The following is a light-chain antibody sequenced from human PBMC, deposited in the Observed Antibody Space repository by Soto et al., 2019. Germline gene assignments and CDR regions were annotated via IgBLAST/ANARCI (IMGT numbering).Light chain of an antibody. CDR1: QSISSW. J-gene: IGKJ1*01. V-gene: IGKV1-5*03. CDR3: QHYNSYWT. Sequence: DIPMTQSPSTLSASVGDRVTITCRAIQSISSWLAWYQQKPGKAPTLLIYKASSLESGVPSRFSGSGSGTEFTLTISSLQPDDFATYYCQHYNSYWTFGQGTKVEIK. CDR2: KAS.